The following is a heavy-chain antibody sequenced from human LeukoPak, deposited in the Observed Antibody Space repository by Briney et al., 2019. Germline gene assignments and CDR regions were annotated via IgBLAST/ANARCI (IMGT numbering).Heavy chain of an antibody. CDR3: ARHLYDKTGRPLDS. J-gene: IGHJ4*02. D-gene: IGHD3-9*01. V-gene: IGHV4-39*01. Sequence: SETLSLTCSVSGDSISSGVSYWAWIRQPPGKGLEWIGTIYYSGSAGSTYYNPSLRSRVTISVDTSKNQFSLNLSSVTAADTAIYYCARHLYDKTGRPLDSWGQGTLVTVSS. CDR1: GDSISSGVSY. CDR2: IYYSGSAGST.